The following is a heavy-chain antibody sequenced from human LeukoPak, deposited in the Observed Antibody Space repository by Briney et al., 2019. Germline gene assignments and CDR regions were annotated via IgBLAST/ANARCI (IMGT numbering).Heavy chain of an antibody. CDR3: ARAVATYDYYYYMDV. CDR2: ISSSSSYI. Sequence: GGSLRLSCAASGFTFSSYSMNWVRQAPGKGLEWVSSISSSSSYIYYADSVKGRFTISRDNAKNSLYLQMNSLRAEDTALYHCARAVATYDYYYYMDVWGKGATVTISS. V-gene: IGHV3-21*04. J-gene: IGHJ6*03. CDR1: GFTFSSYS. D-gene: IGHD5-12*01.